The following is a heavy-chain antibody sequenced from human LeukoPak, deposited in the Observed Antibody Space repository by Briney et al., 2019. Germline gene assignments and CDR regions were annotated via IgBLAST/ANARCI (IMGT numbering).Heavy chain of an antibody. V-gene: IGHV1-69*17. CDR3: VRCIQLERRGEYYYYYGMDV. Sequence: SVKVSCKASGGTFGTYAITWVRQAPGKGLEWMGGIIPFYGITNYAENFQGRVTITADKSTNTAYMEVNSLKSEDTAVYFCVRCIQLERRGEYYYYYGMDVWGRGTTVTVSS. D-gene: IGHD1-1*01. CDR1: GGTFGTYA. J-gene: IGHJ6*04. CDR2: IIPFYGIT.